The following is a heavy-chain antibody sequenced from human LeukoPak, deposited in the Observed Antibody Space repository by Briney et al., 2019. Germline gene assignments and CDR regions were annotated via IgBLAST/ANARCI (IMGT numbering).Heavy chain of an antibody. CDR3: ARDPYYYNSGSFAAFDI. CDR2: IKPDGDEK. J-gene: IGHJ3*02. CDR1: GFTVSDYS. V-gene: IGHV3-7*01. D-gene: IGHD3-10*01. Sequence: GGSLRLSCAASGFTVSDYSMAWVRQAPGKGLEWVANIKPDGDEKYYVDSVKGRFTISRDNAKNSLYLQMDSLTAEDTALYYCARDPYYYNSGSFAAFDIWGQGTMVTVSS.